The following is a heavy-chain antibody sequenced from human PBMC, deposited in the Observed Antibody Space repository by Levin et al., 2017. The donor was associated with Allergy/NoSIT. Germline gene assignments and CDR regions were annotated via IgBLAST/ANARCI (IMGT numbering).Heavy chain of an antibody. Sequence: HGESLKISCAASGFTFSSYWMSWVRQAPGKGLEWVANIKQDGTEKFYVDSVKGRFTTSKDNAKNSVDLYMTSLRVEDSAVYYCARNWRSAFDIWGQGTMVTVSS. D-gene: IGHD2-8*02. V-gene: IGHV3-7*01. J-gene: IGHJ3*02. CDR3: ARNWRSAFDI. CDR2: IKQDGTEK. CDR1: GFTFSSYW.